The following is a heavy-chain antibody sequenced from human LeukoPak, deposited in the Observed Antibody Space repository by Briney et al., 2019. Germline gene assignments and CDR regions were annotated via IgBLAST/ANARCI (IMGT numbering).Heavy chain of an antibody. Sequence: IPSETLSLTCAVYGGSFSGYYWSWIRQPAGKGLEWIGRISSSGSTNYNPSLKSRVTISVDTSKNQFSLKLSSVTAADTAVYFCARGPYSYDSSGAFDIWGQGTMVTVSS. J-gene: IGHJ3*02. CDR1: GGSFSGYY. CDR2: ISSSGST. CDR3: ARGPYSYDSSGAFDI. D-gene: IGHD3-22*01. V-gene: IGHV4-59*10.